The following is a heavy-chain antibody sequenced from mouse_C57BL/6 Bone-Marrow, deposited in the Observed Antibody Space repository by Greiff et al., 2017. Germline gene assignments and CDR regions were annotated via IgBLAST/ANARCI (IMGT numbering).Heavy chain of an antibody. CDR3: TRVLLGFDY. CDR1: GFTFSSYA. Sequence: EVKLMESGEGLVKPGGSLKLSCAASGFTFSSYAMSWVRQTPEKRLEWVAYISSGGDYLYYADTVKGRFTISRDNARNTLYLQMSSLKSEDTAMXYCTRVLLGFDYWGQGTTLTVSS. V-gene: IGHV5-9-1*02. J-gene: IGHJ2*01. D-gene: IGHD4-1*01. CDR2: ISSGGDYL.